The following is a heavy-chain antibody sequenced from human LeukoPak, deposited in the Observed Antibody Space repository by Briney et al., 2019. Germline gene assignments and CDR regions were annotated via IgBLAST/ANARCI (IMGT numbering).Heavy chain of an antibody. D-gene: IGHD5-18*01. CDR2: IYPNSGGT. Sequence: ASVKVSCKASGYTFTGYYMHWVRQAPGQGLEWMGWIYPNSGGTNYAQKFQGRVTVTRDTSISTAYIQLSRLRSDDTAVYYCATGRGYSYGFDYWGQGTLVTVSS. CDR1: GYTFTGYY. J-gene: IGHJ4*02. CDR3: ATGRGYSYGFDY. V-gene: IGHV1-2*02.